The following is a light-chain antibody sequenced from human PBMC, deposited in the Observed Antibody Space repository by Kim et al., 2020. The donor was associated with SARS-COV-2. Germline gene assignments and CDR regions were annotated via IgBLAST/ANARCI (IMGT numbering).Light chain of an antibody. V-gene: IGLV3-21*04. CDR3: QVWDSGSTQVV. Sequence: PGKAASVACGGNHMGPQGVHWCQPGPGQAPLRVICSDSDRPAGVPGRFSRSMAGDTATLTISRVEGGDEADYYCQVWDSGSTQVVSGGGTKLTVL. J-gene: IGLJ2*01. CDR1: HMGPQG. CDR2: SDS.